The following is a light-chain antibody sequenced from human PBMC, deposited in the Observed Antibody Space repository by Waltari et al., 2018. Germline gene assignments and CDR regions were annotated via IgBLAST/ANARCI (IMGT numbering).Light chain of an antibody. CDR2: RND. J-gene: IGLJ2*01. V-gene: IGLV1-47*01. CDR1: SSNIGSNF. CDR3: ATWDGSLSAVV. Sequence: QSVVTQPPSASGTPGQRVTIPCSGSSSNIGSNFVYWYQQLPGATPKVLIFRNDRRPAGVPDRFSGSKSGTSASLDISGLRSEDEANYYCATWDGSLSAVVFGGGTKLTVL.